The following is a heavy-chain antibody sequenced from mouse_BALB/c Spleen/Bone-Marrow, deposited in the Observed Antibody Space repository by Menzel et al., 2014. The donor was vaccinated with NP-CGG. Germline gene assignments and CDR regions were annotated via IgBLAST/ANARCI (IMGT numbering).Heavy chain of an antibody. J-gene: IGHJ4*01. CDR2: IYPGDGST. D-gene: IGHD2-4*01. Sequence: QVHVKQSGPELVKPGASVKMSCKASGYTFTSYFLHWVKQRPGQGLEWIGWIYPGDGSTKYNEKFKGKTTLTADKSSSTAYMLLSSLTSEDSAIYFCARDYDGYAMDYWGQGTPVTVSS. CDR3: ARDYDGYAMDY. V-gene: IGHV1S56*01. CDR1: GYTFTSYF.